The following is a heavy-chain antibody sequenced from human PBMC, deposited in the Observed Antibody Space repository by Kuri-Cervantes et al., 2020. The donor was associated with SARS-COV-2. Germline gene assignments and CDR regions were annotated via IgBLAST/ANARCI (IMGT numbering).Heavy chain of an antibody. CDR3: VKSLRFLEWLPLDY. CDR1: GFNFNNYG. V-gene: IGHV3-64D*08. Sequence: GGSLRLSCVASGFNFNNYGMNWVRQAPGKGLEYVSAINNDGYYTYYTDSVKGRFIISRDNSKNTLYLQMSSLRAEDTAVYYCVKSLRFLEWLPLDYWGQGTLVTVSS. CDR2: INNDGYYT. D-gene: IGHD3-3*01. J-gene: IGHJ4*02.